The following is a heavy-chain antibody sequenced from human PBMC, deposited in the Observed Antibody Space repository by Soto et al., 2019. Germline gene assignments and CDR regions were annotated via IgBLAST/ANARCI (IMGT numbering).Heavy chain of an antibody. V-gene: IGHV4-34*01. J-gene: IGHJ4*02. D-gene: IGHD6-13*01. CDR1: GGSFSGYY. CDR3: ASLGIAAAGTGY. CDR2: INHSGST. Sequence: QVQLQQWGAGLLKPSETLSLTCAVYGGSFSGYYWSWIRQPPGKGLEWIGEINHSGSTNYNPSLKSGVTISVDTSKNQFSLKLSSVTAADTAVYYCASLGIAAAGTGYWGQGTLVTVSS.